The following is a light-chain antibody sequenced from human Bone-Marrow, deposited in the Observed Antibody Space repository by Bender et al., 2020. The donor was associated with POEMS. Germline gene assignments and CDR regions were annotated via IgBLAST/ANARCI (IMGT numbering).Light chain of an antibody. CDR3: CSYTTANTYV. CDR2: DVI. CDR1: NSDVRDYNY. V-gene: IGLV2-14*03. J-gene: IGLJ1*01. Sequence: QSALTQPPSASGSLGQSVTISCTGSNSDVRDYNYVSWYQYHPGKAPKLIIYDVIYRPSGVSGRFSGSRSGNTASLTISGVQAEDEADYYCCSYTTANTYVFGTGTKVTVL.